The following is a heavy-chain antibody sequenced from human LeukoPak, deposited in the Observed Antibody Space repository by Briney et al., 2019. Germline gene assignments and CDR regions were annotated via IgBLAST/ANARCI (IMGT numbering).Heavy chain of an antibody. V-gene: IGHV4-59*12. D-gene: IGHD6-19*01. CDR1: GGSISSYY. CDR2: IYYSGST. Sequence: SETLSLTCTVSGGSISSYYWSWIRQPPGKGLEWIGYIYYSGSTNYNPSLKSRVTISVDTSKNQFSLKLSSVTAADTAVYYCARASEWLVPPYSDYWGQGTLVTVSS. J-gene: IGHJ4*02. CDR3: ARASEWLVPPYSDY.